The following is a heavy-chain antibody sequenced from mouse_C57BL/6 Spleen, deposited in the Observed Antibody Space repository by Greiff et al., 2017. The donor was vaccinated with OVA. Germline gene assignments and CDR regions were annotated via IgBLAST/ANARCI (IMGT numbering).Heavy chain of an antibody. Sequence: EVQGVESGGGLVQPGGSLSLSCAASGFTFTDYYMSWVRQPPGKALEWLGFIRNKANGYTTEYSASVKGRFTISRDNSQSILYLQMNALRAEDSATYYCARYRGTNYAMDYWGQGTSVTVSS. CDR3: ARYRGTNYAMDY. J-gene: IGHJ4*01. CDR1: GFTFTDYY. CDR2: IRNKANGYTT. V-gene: IGHV7-3*01. D-gene: IGHD3-3*01.